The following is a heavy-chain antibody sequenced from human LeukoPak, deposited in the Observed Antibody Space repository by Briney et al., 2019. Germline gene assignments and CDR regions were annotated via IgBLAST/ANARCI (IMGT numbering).Heavy chain of an antibody. CDR3: ARARNDYDSNGFSLLDY. D-gene: IGHD3-22*01. Sequence: PGGSLRLSCAASGFNFSASGMHWVRQSPGKGLEWVALIWYDGSYKYSADSVKGRFTISRDNYKNTLYLQMNSLRADDTALYYCARARNDYDSNGFSLLDYWGQGTLVTVSS. J-gene: IGHJ4*02. CDR1: GFNFSASG. CDR2: IWYDGSYK. V-gene: IGHV3-33*01.